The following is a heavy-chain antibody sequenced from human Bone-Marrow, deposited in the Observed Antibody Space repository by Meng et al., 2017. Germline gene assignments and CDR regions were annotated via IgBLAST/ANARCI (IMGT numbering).Heavy chain of an antibody. Sequence: SETLSLTCAVSGGSISSSNWWSWVRQPPGKGLEWIGEIYHSGSTNYSPSLKSRVTISVDKSKNQFSLKLSSVTAADTAVYYCARNTKEKYYDFWSGYPHYFDYWGQGTLVTVSS. CDR2: IYHSGST. J-gene: IGHJ4*02. CDR1: GGSISSSNW. CDR3: ARNTKEKYYDFWSGYPHYFDY. D-gene: IGHD3-3*01. V-gene: IGHV4-4*02.